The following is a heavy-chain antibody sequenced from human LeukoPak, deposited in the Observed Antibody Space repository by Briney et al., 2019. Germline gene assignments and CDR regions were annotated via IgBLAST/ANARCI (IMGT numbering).Heavy chain of an antibody. Sequence: SETLSLTCTVSGGSISSYYWSWIRQPPGKGLEWFGYIYYSGSTNYNPSLKSRVTISVDTSKNQFSLKLSSVTAADTAVYYCARIPKGIAGVPTHLDYWGQGTLVTVSS. J-gene: IGHJ4*02. CDR3: ARIPKGIAGVPTHLDY. CDR2: IYYSGST. V-gene: IGHV4-59*01. CDR1: GGSISSYY. D-gene: IGHD6-13*01.